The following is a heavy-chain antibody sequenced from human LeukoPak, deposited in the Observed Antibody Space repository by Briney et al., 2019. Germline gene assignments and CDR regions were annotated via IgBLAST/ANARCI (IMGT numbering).Heavy chain of an antibody. D-gene: IGHD5-18*01. J-gene: IGHJ4*02. Sequence: GGSLRLSCAASGFTFSSYAMSWVRQAPGKGLEWVSAISGSGGSTYYADSVKGRFTISRDNSKNTLYLQMNSPRAEDTAVYYCAKDTRGYSYGYEIDYWGQGTLVTVSS. CDR3: AKDTRGYSYGYEIDY. V-gene: IGHV3-23*01. CDR2: ISGSGGST. CDR1: GFTFSSYA.